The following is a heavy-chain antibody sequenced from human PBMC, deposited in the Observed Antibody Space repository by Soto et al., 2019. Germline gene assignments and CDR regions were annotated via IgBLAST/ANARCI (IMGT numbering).Heavy chain of an antibody. CDR3: ARRGIAVAGTYGMDV. D-gene: IGHD6-19*01. V-gene: IGHV5-51*01. Sequence: GESLKISFKGSGDSFDSYWIGLVRQIPGKGLEWMGIIYTGDSDTRYSPSFQGQVTISADKSISTAYLKWSSLKASDTAMYYCARRGIAVAGTYGMDVWGQGTTVTVSS. CDR2: IYTGDSDT. CDR1: GDSFDSYW. J-gene: IGHJ6*02.